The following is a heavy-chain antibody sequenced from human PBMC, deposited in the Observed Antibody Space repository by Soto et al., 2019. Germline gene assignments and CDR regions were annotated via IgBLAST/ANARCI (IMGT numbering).Heavy chain of an antibody. J-gene: IGHJ4*02. Sequence: QVQLVQSGAEVKKPGSSVKVSCKASGGTFSSYTISWVRQAPGQGLEWMGRIIPILGIANYAQKFQGRVTITADKSTSTADMELSSLRSEDTVVYYCARGMGYCSGGSCYNWGQGTLVTVSS. CDR1: GGTFSSYT. V-gene: IGHV1-69*02. CDR3: ARGMGYCSGGSCYN. CDR2: IIPILGIA. D-gene: IGHD2-15*01.